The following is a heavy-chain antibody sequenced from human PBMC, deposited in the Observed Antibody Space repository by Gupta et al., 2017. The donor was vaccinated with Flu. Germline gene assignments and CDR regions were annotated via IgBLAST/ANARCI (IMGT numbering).Heavy chain of an antibody. Sequence: QVQVVESGGGLVKLGGTLRLSIAADDLTYSKYYMPGIRQHPGKGLGLVSNIRCIGSTTYDRDTVNGRCNVARDSAKNSLYLQKSGLRAEDGGVYYCARGRCYGYNGWEYYLDYWGQGTLVTVSS. CDR1: DLTYSKYY. CDR2: IRCIGSTT. J-gene: IGHJ4*02. CDR3: ARGRCYGYNGWEYYLDY. D-gene: IGHD6-25*01. V-gene: IGHV3-11*01.